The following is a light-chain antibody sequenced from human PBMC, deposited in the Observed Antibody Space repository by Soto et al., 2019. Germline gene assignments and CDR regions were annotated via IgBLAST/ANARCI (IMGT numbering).Light chain of an antibody. CDR1: NSDVGIYKY. CDR2: DVS. V-gene: IGLV2-11*01. Sequence: QSALTQPRSVSGSPGQSVTISYTGTNSDVGIYKYVSWYQQHPGKAPKLMIFDVSKRPSGVPDRFSGSKSGNTASLTISGLQAEDEADYYCCSYAGSYTWVFGGGTKLTVL. J-gene: IGLJ3*02. CDR3: CSYAGSYTWV.